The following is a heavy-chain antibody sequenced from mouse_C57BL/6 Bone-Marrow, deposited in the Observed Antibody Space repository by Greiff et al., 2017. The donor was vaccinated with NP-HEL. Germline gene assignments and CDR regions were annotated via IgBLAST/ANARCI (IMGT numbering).Heavy chain of an antibody. CDR3: ARENVYGNYGYFDV. CDR1: GYSITSGYY. Sequence: ESGPGLVKPSQSLSLTCSVTGYSITSGYYWNWIRQFPGNKLEWMGYISYDGSNNYNPSLKNRISITRDTSKNQFFLKLNSVTTEDTATYYCARENVYGNYGYFDVWGTGTTVTVSS. CDR2: ISYDGSN. J-gene: IGHJ1*03. V-gene: IGHV3-6*01. D-gene: IGHD2-1*01.